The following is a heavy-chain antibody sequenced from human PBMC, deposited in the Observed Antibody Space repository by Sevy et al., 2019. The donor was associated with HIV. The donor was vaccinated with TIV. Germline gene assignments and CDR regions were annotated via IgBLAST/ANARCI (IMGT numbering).Heavy chain of an antibody. J-gene: IGHJ4*02. CDR3: ARAQVGMIDNFDY. CDR1: RFSFSTYG. D-gene: IGHD1-26*01. Sequence: GGSLRLPCAASRFSFSTYGMHWVRQAPGKGLEWVAAIWYDGSYKYYADSVKGRFTISRDNSKYTLYLQMNNLRDEDTAIYYCARAQVGMIDNFDYWGQGTLVTVSS. CDR2: IWYDGSYK. V-gene: IGHV3-33*01.